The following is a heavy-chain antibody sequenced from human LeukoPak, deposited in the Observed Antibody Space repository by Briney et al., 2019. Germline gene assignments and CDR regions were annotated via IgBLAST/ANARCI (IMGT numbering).Heavy chain of an antibody. CDR3: PLCLGS. D-gene: IGHD2-15*01. CDR1: GFTFNNAR. Sequence: GGSLRLSFAASGFTFNNARMRWVRQAPGKGLDWVGRIKSKTDGGTTEYAAPVKGRFTISRDDSRNTLYLQMNSLTTEDTAVYSSPLCLGSWGQGTLVTVSS. V-gene: IGHV3-15*01. CDR2: IKSKTDGGTT. J-gene: IGHJ5*02.